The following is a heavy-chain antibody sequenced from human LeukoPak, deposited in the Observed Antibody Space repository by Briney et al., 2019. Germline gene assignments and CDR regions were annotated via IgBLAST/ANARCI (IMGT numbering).Heavy chain of an antibody. Sequence: GGSLRLSCAASGFTFSSYSMNWVRQAPGKGLEWVSSISSSSSYIYYADSVKGRFTISRDNAKNSLYLQMNSLRAEDTAVYYCAGDLICGGDCDYWGQGTLVTVSS. CDR3: AGDLICGGDCDY. J-gene: IGHJ4*02. CDR2: ISSSSSYI. D-gene: IGHD2-21*01. V-gene: IGHV3-21*01. CDR1: GFTFSSYS.